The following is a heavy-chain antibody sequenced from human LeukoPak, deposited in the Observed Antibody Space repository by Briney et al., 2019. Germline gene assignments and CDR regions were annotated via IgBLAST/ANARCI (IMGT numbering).Heavy chain of an antibody. Sequence: GESLKISCKASGYSFTSYWIGWVRQMPGKGLEWMGVIYPGDSNIRYSPSYEGQVTISVDKSISTAYLQWSSLKASDTAMYYCARCRGSGTPGDYFAPWGQGTLVTVSS. CDR2: IYPGDSNI. CDR1: GYSFTSYW. J-gene: IGHJ5*02. CDR3: ARCRGSGTPGDYFAP. V-gene: IGHV5-51*01. D-gene: IGHD3-10*01.